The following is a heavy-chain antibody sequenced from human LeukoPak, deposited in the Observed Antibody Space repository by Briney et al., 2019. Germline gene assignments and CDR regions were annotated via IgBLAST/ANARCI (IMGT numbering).Heavy chain of an antibody. Sequence: ASVKVSCKASGYTFTSYAMHWVRQAPGQRLEWMGWINAGNGNTKYSQKFQGRVTITRDTSASTAYMELSSLRSEDTAVYYCARGSPIVVVPAASDAFDIWGQGTMVTVSS. D-gene: IGHD2-2*01. CDR1: GYTFTSYA. V-gene: IGHV1-3*01. CDR3: ARGSPIVVVPAASDAFDI. CDR2: INAGNGNT. J-gene: IGHJ3*02.